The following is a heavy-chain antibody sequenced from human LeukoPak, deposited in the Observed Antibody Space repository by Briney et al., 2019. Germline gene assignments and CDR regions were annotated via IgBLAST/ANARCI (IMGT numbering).Heavy chain of an antibody. J-gene: IGHJ4*02. V-gene: IGHV4-34*01. CDR1: GGSFSGYY. Sequence: SETLSLTCAVYGGSFSGYYWSWTRQPPGKGLEWIGEINHSGSTNYNPSLKSRVTISVDTSKNQFSLKLSSVTAADTAVYYCARAKVGYSSSWYTLFDYWGQGTLVTVSS. CDR2: INHSGST. D-gene: IGHD6-13*01. CDR3: ARAKVGYSSSWYTLFDY.